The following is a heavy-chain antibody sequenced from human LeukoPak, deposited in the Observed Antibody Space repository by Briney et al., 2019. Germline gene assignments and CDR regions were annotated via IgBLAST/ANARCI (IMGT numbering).Heavy chain of an antibody. CDR2: IIPIFGTA. J-gene: IGHJ3*02. CDR3: ARDQDLSTRHFSETYKSGYDYAFDI. CDR1: GGTFSSYA. D-gene: IGHD5-12*01. Sequence: GASVKVSCKASGGTFSSYAISWERQAPGQGLEWMGGIIPIFGTANYAQKFQGRVTITADKSTSTAYMELSSLRSEDTAVYYCARDQDLSTRHFSETYKSGYDYAFDIWGQGTMVTVSS. V-gene: IGHV1-69*06.